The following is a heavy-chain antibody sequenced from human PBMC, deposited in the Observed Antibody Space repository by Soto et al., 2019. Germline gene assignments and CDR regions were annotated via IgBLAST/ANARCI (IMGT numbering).Heavy chain of an antibody. CDR2: ISWNSGSI. V-gene: IGHV3-9*01. CDR1: GFTFDDYA. J-gene: IGHJ3*02. CDR3: AKDTTMNQLLWKDGAFDI. D-gene: IGHD2-2*01. Sequence: GGSLRLSCAASGFTFDDYAMHWVRQAPGKGLEWVSGISWNSGSIGYADSVKGRFTISRDNAKNSLYLQMNSLRAEDTALYYCAKDTTMNQLLWKDGAFDIWGQGTMVTVSS.